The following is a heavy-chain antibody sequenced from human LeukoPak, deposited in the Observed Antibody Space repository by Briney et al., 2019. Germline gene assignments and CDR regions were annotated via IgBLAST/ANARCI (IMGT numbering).Heavy chain of an antibody. D-gene: IGHD3-22*01. CDR1: RFTFSSYA. V-gene: IGHV3-23*01. J-gene: IGHJ3*01. CDR3: AKDLNLYDSSCGIRNPHDSFDL. CDR2: ISGSGGST. Sequence: PTGGSLRLSCAASRFTFSSYAMNWVRQAPGKGLEWVSSISGSGGSTYYADSVKGRFTISRDNSKNTLYLQMNSLRAEDTAVFYCAKDLNLYDSSCGIRNPHDSFDLWGQGTMVTVSS.